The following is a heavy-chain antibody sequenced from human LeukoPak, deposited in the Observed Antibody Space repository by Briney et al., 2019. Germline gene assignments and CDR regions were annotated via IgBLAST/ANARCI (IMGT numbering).Heavy chain of an antibody. Sequence: GESLKISCKGSGYSFTNCWVGWVRQMPGKGLEWMGIIYPGDSDTRYSPSFQGQVTISADKSINTAYLQWSSLKASDTAIYYCAKHTREGASDTPFDYWGQGTLVTVSS. CDR2: IYPGDSDT. CDR3: AKHTREGASDTPFDY. V-gene: IGHV5-51*01. D-gene: IGHD2-15*01. CDR1: GYSFTNCW. J-gene: IGHJ4*02.